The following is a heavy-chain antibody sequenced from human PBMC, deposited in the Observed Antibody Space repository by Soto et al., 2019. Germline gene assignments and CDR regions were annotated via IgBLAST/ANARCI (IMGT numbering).Heavy chain of an antibody. J-gene: IGHJ4*02. V-gene: IGHV3-74*01. CDR1: GIIIGYYA. Sequence: XLMRLSDAAFGIIIGYYAMPWVPQLPGKGLEWGSRIGTDVSRTSHAGSVKGRLTISRDNAKNTLYLHMNNLRPEDSGIYYCARSTYGSGDGNDYWGQGTQVTVSS. CDR3: ARSTYGSGDGNDY. CDR2: IGTDVSRT. D-gene: IGHD3-10*01.